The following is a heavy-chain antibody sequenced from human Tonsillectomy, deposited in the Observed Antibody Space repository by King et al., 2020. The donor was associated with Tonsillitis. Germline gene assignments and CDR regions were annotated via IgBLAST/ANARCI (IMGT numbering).Heavy chain of an antibody. J-gene: IGHJ4*02. D-gene: IGHD6-13*01. V-gene: IGHV3-48*03. CDR3: ARTPSSSTRG. CDR1: GFTFSSYE. CDR2: ISSSGSTI. Sequence: VQLVESGGGLVQPGGSLRLSCAASGFTFSSYEMNWVRQAPGKGLEWVSYISSSGSTIYYADPVKGRFTTSRDNAKNSLYLQMNSLRAEDTAVYYCARTPSSSTRGWGQGTLVTVSS.